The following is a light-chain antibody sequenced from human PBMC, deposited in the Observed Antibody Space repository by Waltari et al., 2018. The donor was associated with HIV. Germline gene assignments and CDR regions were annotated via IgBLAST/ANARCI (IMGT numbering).Light chain of an antibody. CDR3: HQYASFSGT. J-gene: IGKJ1*01. CDR1: QNVGAF. V-gene: IGKV1-5*03. CDR2: QAS. Sequence: DIRLTQSPSTLSASAGDRVAITCRAGQNVGAFLAWYQQKPGKPPKLLIFQASILEGGIPSRFSGSVSGSDGTLTISGLQSDEFATYCCHQYASFSGTFGQGTKVEL.